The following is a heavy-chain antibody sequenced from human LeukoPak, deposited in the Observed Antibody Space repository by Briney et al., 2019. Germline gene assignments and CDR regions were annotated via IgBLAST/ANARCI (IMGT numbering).Heavy chain of an antibody. D-gene: IGHD2-2*02. J-gene: IGHJ6*02. CDR2: FDPEDGET. CDR3: ATELYCSSTSCYNYYYYGMDV. V-gene: IGHV1-24*01. CDR1: GYTLTELS. Sequence: GASVTVSCTVSGYTLTELSMHWVRQAPGKGLEWMGGFDPEDGETIYAQKFQGRVTMTEDTSTDTAYMELSSLRSEDTAVYYCATELYCSSTSCYNYYYYGMDVWGQGTTVTVSS.